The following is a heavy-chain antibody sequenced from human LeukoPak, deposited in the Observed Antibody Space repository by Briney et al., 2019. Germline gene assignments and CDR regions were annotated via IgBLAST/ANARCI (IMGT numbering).Heavy chain of an antibody. D-gene: IGHD3-10*01. CDR3: AREYYYGSGSYSD. CDR2: INPSGTGT. J-gene: IGHJ4*02. CDR1: GYTITNNY. Sequence: ASVKVSCKASGYTITNNYMHWVRQAPGQGLEWMGVINPSGTGTSYAQKFQGRVTMTRDTSISTAYMELSRLRSDDTAVYYCAREYYYGSGSYSDWGQGTLVTVSS. V-gene: IGHV1-46*01.